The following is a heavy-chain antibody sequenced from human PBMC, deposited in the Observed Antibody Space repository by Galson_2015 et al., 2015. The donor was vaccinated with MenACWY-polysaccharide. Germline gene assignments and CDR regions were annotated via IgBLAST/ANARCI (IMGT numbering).Heavy chain of an antibody. J-gene: IGHJ5*02. V-gene: IGHV4-61*01. CDR3: AREPTFSDGSFGWFDP. Sequence: ETLSLTCTVSGDSVTSPTYYWSWLRQSPGKGLEWIGYLSYSGRANENPSLRSRVAISIDTSKNQFSLRLTSVTAADTAMYYCAREPTFSDGSFGWFDPWGQGTLVTVSS. CDR2: LSYSGRA. CDR1: GDSVTSPTYY. D-gene: IGHD2-15*01.